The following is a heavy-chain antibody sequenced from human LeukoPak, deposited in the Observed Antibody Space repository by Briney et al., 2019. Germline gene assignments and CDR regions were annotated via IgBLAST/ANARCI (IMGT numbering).Heavy chain of an antibody. V-gene: IGHV3-30*02. D-gene: IGHD1-14*01. CDR2: IRGDGSIE. CDR3: AKDQPEAYFDY. CDR1: GFTFSSYG. Sequence: GGSLRLSCAASGFTFSSYGMHWVRQASGKGLEWVAFIRGDGSIEYYADSVKGRFTISRDNAKNTLYLQMNSLRAEDAALYYCAKDQPEAYFDYWGQGTLVTVSS. J-gene: IGHJ4*02.